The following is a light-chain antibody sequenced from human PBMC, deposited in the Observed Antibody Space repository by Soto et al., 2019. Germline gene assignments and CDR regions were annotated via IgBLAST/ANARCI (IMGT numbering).Light chain of an antibody. CDR3: QQYNDWPLT. CDR2: GAF. Sequence: EIVMTQSPVTLSVSPGERATLSCRASQSVRSNLAWYQHKPGQAPSLLIYGAFTRATGIPARFSGTGSGTECTLTISSMQSEDFALYYCQQYNDWPLTFGQGTKVEV. V-gene: IGKV3-15*01. J-gene: IGKJ1*01. CDR1: QSVRSN.